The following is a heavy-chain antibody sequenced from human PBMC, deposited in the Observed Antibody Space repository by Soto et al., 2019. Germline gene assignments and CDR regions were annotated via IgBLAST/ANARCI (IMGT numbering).Heavy chain of an antibody. J-gene: IGHJ1*01. CDR2: ITPIFGKA. Sequence: QVQLVQSGAEVTRPGSSVRVSCKASGGTFSSSTISWVRQAPGQGLEWVGGITPIFGKANYAQKFQGRVTITADESTSTAYMELSSLRSEDTALYFCARGWGSDSTTYYYAYWGQGTSVTVSS. D-gene: IGHD3-22*01. V-gene: IGHV1-69*01. CDR3: ARGWGSDSTTYYYAY. CDR1: GGTFSSST.